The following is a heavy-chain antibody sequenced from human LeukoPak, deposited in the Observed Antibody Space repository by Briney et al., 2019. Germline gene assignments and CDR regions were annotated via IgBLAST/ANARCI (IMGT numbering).Heavy chain of an antibody. D-gene: IGHD6-13*01. CDR3: ARHTNIAALSSLNY. V-gene: IGHV4-59*08. Sequence: SETLSLTCTVSGGSISSYYWSWIRQTPGKGLEWIGDSYYSGSTNYNPSLKSRVTISVDTSKNQFSLKLSSVTAADTAVYYCARHTNIAALSSLNYWGQGTLVTVSS. CDR2: SYYSGST. CDR1: GGSISSYY. J-gene: IGHJ4*02.